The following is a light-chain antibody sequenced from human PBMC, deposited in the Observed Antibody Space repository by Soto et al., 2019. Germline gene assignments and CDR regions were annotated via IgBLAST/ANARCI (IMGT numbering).Light chain of an antibody. J-gene: IGKJ1*01. V-gene: IGKV1-27*01. CDR1: QGISTY. CDR2: SAS. Sequence: DIQMTQSPSSLSASVGDRVTITCRASQGISTYLAWYQQKPGKVPKVLIYSASTLQSGVPSRFRGSGSGTDFTLTISSLQPEDVATYYCQKYDRAPETFGQGTKVESK. CDR3: QKYDRAPET.